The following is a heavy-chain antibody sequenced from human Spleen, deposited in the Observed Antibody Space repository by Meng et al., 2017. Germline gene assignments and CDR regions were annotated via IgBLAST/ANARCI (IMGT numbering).Heavy chain of an antibody. J-gene: IGHJ4*02. CDR1: GFTFSSYW. CDR2: IKQDGSEK. V-gene: IGHV3-7*01. D-gene: IGHD3-22*01. Sequence: GESLKISCAASGFTFSSYWMSWVRQAPGKGLEWVANIKQDGSEKYYVDSVKGRFTISRDDSKNTLYLQMSSLRAEDTALYYCARDGYDSFGSSYFDYWGLGTLVTVSS. CDR3: ARDGYDSFGSSYFDY.